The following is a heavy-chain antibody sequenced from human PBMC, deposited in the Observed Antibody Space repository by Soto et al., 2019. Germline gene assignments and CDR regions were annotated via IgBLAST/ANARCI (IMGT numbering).Heavy chain of an antibody. J-gene: IGHJ4*02. CDR3: AQRPPALRFLEGLPFEY. CDR1: VFSLSTSGVG. V-gene: IGHV2-5*02. Sequence: QTTLKESGHTLVKPTQTLTLTCTFSVFSLSTSGVGVGWIRQPPGKALEWLALIYWDDDKRYSPSLKSKITITKQASNNQVVLTMTNMGPVDTATYYCAQRPPALRFLEGLPFEYWGQGTLVTVSS. CDR2: IYWDDDK. D-gene: IGHD3-3*01.